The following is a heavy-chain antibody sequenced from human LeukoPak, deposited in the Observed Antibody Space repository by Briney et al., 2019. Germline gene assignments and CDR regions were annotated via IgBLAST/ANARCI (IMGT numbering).Heavy chain of an antibody. CDR1: GFTFSSSG. CDR3: AKGQPGGTQLPSWAPYYFDY. J-gene: IGHJ4*02. V-gene: IGHV3-30*18. D-gene: IGHD5-18*01. CDR2: ISYDGSNK. Sequence: PGRSLRLSCAASGFTFSSSGMHWVRQAPGKGLQWVAVISYDGSNKYYTNSVKGRFTISRDNSKNTVYLQMNSLGAEDTAVYYCAKGQPGGTQLPSWAPYYFDYWGQGTLVTVSS.